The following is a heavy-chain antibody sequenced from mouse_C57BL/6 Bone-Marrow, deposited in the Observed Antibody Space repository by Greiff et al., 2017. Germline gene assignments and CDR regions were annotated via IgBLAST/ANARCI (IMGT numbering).Heavy chain of an antibody. Sequence: QVQLQQPGAELVKPGASVKVSCKASGYTFTSYWMHWVKQRPGQGLEWIGRINPSDSDTNYNPKFKGKATLTVDKSSSTAYMQLSSLTSAGSAVYYLAIGYDYDEGFAYWGQGTLVTVSA. J-gene: IGHJ3*01. V-gene: IGHV1-74*01. CDR3: AIGYDYDEGFAY. D-gene: IGHD2-4*01. CDR1: GYTFTSYW. CDR2: INPSDSDT.